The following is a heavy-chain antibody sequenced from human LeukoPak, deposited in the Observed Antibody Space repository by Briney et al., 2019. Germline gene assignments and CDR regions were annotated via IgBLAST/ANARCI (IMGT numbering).Heavy chain of an antibody. D-gene: IGHD3-22*01. CDR3: ARDLQPSTYQYDRSGLYYSGMDV. CDR2: ISYDGSNK. Sequence: GGSLRLSCAAPGFTFSSYAMHWVRPAPGKGLEWVAVISYDGSNKYYADSVKGRFTISRDNAKNSLYLQMNSLRAEDTAVYYCARDLQPSTYQYDRSGLYYSGMDVWGQGTTVTVSS. V-gene: IGHV3-30-3*01. J-gene: IGHJ6*02. CDR1: GFTFSSYA.